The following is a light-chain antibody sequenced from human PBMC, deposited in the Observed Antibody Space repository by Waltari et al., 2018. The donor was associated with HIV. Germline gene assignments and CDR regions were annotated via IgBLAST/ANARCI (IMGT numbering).Light chain of an antibody. J-gene: IGLJ2*01. Sequence: QSALTQPASVSGSPGQSITISCTGANTDIGLYNLVSWYRQHPDKAPQLVIYGVYPRPSGVSDRFSGSKSGNTASLTISSLQAEDEADYYCSSYTNSDILLFGGGTKLTVL. V-gene: IGLV2-14*01. CDR2: GVY. CDR1: NTDIGLYNL. CDR3: SSYTNSDILL.